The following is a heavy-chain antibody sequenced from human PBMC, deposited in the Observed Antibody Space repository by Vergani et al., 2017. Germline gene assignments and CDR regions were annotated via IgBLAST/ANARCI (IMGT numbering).Heavy chain of an antibody. Sequence: EVQMVESGGGLVKPGGSLRLSCAASGFLFSDYWLNWVRQSPGGGLEWVANIKQDGSEEFYVDSVKGRFTISRDNAKNSVFLQINGLRAEDTAVYYCARGASGDYVSSFDYWGQGTLVTVSS. J-gene: IGHJ4*02. CDR2: IKQDGSEE. CDR3: ARGASGDYVSSFDY. V-gene: IGHV3-7*01. CDR1: GFLFSDYW. D-gene: IGHD4-17*01.